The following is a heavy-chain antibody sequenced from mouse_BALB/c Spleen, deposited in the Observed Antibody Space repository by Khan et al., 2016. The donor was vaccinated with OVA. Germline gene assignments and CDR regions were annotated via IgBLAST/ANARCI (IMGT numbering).Heavy chain of an antibody. Sequence: VQLQESGPGLVAPSQSLSITCTVSGFSLSSYGVSWVRQPPGKGLEWLGVIWGDGITNFHSALISRLSISKDNSKSQAFLKLNRLQTDDTATYDCAGCEASYYAMDYWGQGTSVTVSA. D-gene: IGHD6-1*01. CDR1: GFSLSSYG. CDR2: IWGDGIT. J-gene: IGHJ4*01. CDR3: AGCEASYYAMDY. V-gene: IGHV2-3*01.